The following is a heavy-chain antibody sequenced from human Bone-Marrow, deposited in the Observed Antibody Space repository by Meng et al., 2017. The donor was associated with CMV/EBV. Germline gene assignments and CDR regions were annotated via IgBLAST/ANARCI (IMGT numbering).Heavy chain of an antibody. CDR2: IYYSGST. V-gene: IGHV4-59*01. Sequence: ESLKISCAVSGFTLNNAWMSWVRQTPGKGLEWIGYIYYSGSTNYNPSLKSRITISVDTSKNQFSLKLSSVTAADTAVYYCARDGSGSSLAADAFDIWGQGTMVTVSS. CDR3: ARDGSGSSLAADAFDI. CDR1: GFTLNNAW. D-gene: IGHD1-26*01. J-gene: IGHJ3*02.